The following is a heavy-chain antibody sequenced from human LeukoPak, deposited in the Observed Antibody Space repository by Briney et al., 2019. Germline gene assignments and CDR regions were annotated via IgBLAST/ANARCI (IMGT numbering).Heavy chain of an antibody. V-gene: IGHV3-21*04. J-gene: IGHJ4*02. CDR3: AKDTRGYGSGSYPDY. CDR1: GFTFSSYS. CDR2: ISSSSSYI. D-gene: IGHD3-10*01. Sequence: PGGSLRLSCAASGFTFSSYSMNWVRQAPGKGLEWVSSISSSSSYIYYADSVKGRFTISRDNSKNTLYLQMNSLRAEDTALYYCAKDTRGYGSGSYPDYWGQGTLVTVSS.